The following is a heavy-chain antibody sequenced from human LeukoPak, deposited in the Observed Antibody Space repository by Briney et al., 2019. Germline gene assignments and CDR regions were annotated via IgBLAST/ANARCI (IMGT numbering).Heavy chain of an antibody. J-gene: IGHJ4*02. D-gene: IGHD3-9*01. V-gene: IGHV4-4*07. Sequence: SKTLSLTCTVSGGSISSYFWSWIRQPAGKGLEWIGRIYTSGSTGYNPSLKSRVTMSADTSKNQFSLRLSSVTAADTAVYYCARGRHFDWLLFDCWGQGTLVTVSS. CDR3: ARGRHFDWLLFDC. CDR1: GGSISSYF. CDR2: IYTSGST.